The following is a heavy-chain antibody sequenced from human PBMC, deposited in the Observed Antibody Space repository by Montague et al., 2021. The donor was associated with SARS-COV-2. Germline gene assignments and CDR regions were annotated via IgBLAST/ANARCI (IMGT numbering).Heavy chain of an antibody. CDR2: ISYDGSNK. J-gene: IGHJ4*02. CDR1: GFTFSSYA. D-gene: IGHD6-19*01. V-gene: IGHV3-30*04. CDR3: ASRRSGWYGTDY. Sequence: SLRLSCAASGFTFSSYAMHWVRQAPGKGLEWVAVISYDGSNKYYADSVKGRFTISRDNSKNTLYLQMNSLRAEDTAVYYCASRRSGWYGTDYWGQGTLVTVSS.